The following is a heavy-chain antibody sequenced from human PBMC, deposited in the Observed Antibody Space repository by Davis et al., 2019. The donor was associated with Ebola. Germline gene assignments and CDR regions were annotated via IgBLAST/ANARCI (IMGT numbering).Heavy chain of an antibody. D-gene: IGHD2-21*02. J-gene: IGHJ4*02. Sequence: SVKVSCKASGYTFSSYGFSWVRQAPGQGLEWMGGIIPLFGTTNYAQKFRGRVMITADKSTRIAYMELNSLTSEDTAVYYCARGPSVATAHYFDYWGQGTLVTVSS. CDR2: IIPLFGTT. CDR3: ARGPSVATAHYFDY. V-gene: IGHV1-69*06. CDR1: GYTFSSYG.